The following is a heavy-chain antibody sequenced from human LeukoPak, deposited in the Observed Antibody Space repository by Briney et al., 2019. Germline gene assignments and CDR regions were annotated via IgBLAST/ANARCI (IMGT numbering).Heavy chain of an antibody. V-gene: IGHV5-51*01. Sequence: GESLKISCKGSGYSFTSYWIGWVRQMPGKGLEWMGIIYPGDSDTRYSPSFQGQVTISADKSISTAYLQWSSLKASDTAMYYCARRALSSITLTELNYWGQGTLVTVSS. CDR1: GYSFTSYW. J-gene: IGHJ4*02. CDR2: IYPGDSDT. D-gene: IGHD3-10*01. CDR3: ARRALSSITLTELNY.